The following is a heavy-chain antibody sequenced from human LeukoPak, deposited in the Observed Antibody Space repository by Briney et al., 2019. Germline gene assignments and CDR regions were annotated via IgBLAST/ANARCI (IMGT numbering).Heavy chain of an antibody. CDR3: AGDLISGSGSLGY. V-gene: IGHV3-48*04. J-gene: IGHJ4*02. CDR2: ISSSSSTI. Sequence: GGSLRLSCAASGFTFGSYSMNWVRQAPGKGLEWVSYISSSSSTIYYADSVKGRFTISRDNAKNTLYLQMNSLRAEDTAVYYCAGDLISGSGSLGYWGQGTLVTVSS. D-gene: IGHD3-10*01. CDR1: GFTFGSYS.